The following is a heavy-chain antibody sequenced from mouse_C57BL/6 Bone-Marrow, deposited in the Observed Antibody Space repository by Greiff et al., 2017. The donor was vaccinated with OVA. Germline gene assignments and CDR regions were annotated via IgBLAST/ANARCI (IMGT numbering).Heavy chain of an antibody. CDR2: IYPRDGST. CDR3: ARGEDRGLPWFAY. CDR1: GYTFTDHT. J-gene: IGHJ3*01. V-gene: IGHV1-78*01. Sequence: VQVVESDAELVKPGASVKISCKASGYTFTDHTIHWMKQRPEQGLEWIGYIYPRDGSTKYNEKFKGKATLTADKSSSTAYMQLNSLTSEDSAVYFCARGEDRGLPWFAYWGQGTLVTVSA. D-gene: IGHD5-5*01.